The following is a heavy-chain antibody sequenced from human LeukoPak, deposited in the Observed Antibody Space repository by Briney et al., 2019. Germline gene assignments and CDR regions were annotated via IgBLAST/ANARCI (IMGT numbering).Heavy chain of an antibody. CDR2: THYSGST. D-gene: IGHD3-22*01. CDR1: GGSISSSSYY. J-gene: IGHJ6*03. Sequence: SETLSLTCTVSGGSISSSSYYWGWIRRPPGKGLEWIGYTHYSGSTNYNPSLKSRVTISVDTSKNQFSLKLSSVTAADTAVYYCARGNYDSIRLFNYYVDVWGKGTTVTISS. V-gene: IGHV4-39*07. CDR3: ARGNYDSIRLFNYYVDV.